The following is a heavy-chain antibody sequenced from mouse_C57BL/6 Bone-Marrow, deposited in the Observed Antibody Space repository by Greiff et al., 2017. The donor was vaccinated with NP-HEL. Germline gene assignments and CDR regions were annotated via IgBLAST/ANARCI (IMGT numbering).Heavy chain of an antibody. V-gene: IGHV5-9-1*02. J-gene: IGHJ3*01. D-gene: IGHD2-2*01. CDR2: ISSGGDYI. CDR1: GFTFSSYA. Sequence: EVQRVESGEGLVKPGGSLKLSCAASGFTFSSYAMSWVRQTPEKRLEWVAYISSGGDYIYYADTVKGRFTISRDNARNTLYLQMSSLKSEDTAMYYCTRGSWLPPFAYWGQGTLVTVSA. CDR3: TRGSWLPPFAY.